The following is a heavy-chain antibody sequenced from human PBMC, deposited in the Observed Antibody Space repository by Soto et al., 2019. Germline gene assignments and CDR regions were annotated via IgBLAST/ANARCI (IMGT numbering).Heavy chain of an antibody. D-gene: IGHD6-6*01. CDR1: GFNFSSYS. Sequence: PVGSLRLSCAASGFNFSSYSMNWVRQAPGKGLEWVSSISSSSSYIYYADSVKGRFTISRDNAKNSLYLQMNSLRAEDTAVYYCARDSGLYSSSGADYWGQGTLVTVSS. CDR3: ARDSGLYSSSGADY. J-gene: IGHJ4*02. V-gene: IGHV3-21*01. CDR2: ISSSSSYI.